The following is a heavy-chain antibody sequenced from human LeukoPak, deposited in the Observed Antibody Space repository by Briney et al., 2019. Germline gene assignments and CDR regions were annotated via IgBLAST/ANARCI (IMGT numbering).Heavy chain of an antibody. J-gene: IGHJ6*03. CDR2: IRSKAYGGTT. V-gene: IGHV3-49*04. CDR3: TRDYCSSTSCYTGYYYYYMDV. D-gene: IGHD2-2*02. CDR1: GFTFGDYA. Sequence: GGSLRLSCTASGFTFGDYAMSWVRQAPGKGLEWVGFIRSKAYGGTTEYAASVKGRFTISRDDSKSIAYLQMNSLKTEDTAVYYCTRDYCSSTSCYTGYYYYYMDVWGKGTTVTVSS.